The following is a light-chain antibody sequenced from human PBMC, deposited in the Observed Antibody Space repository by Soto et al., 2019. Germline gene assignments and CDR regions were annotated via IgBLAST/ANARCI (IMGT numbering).Light chain of an antibody. CDR3: QQYNNWPPIT. CDR1: QSVNSD. J-gene: IGKJ5*01. CDR2: GAS. Sequence: EIVLTQSPATLSVSPGNRATLSCRASQSVNSDLAWYQQKPGQAPRLLIYGASTRATGTPTRFSGSGSGTEFTLTISSLQSEDFAVYYCQQYNNWPPITFGQGTRLEIK. V-gene: IGKV3-15*01.